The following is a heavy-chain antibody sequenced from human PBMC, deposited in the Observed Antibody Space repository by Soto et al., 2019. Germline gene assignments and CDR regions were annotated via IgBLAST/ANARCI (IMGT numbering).Heavy chain of an antibody. CDR1: GFTFSSYS. D-gene: IGHD2-15*01. CDR3: AREETEDELLAGHITTWYYGMDV. J-gene: IGHJ6*02. CDR2: ISSSSSTI. V-gene: IGHV3-48*02. Sequence: GGSLRLSCAASGFTFSSYSMNWVRQAPGKGLEWVSYISSSSSTIYYADSVKGRFTISRGNAKNSLYLQMNSLRDEDTAVYYCAREETEDELLAGHITTWYYGMDVWGQGTTVTVSS.